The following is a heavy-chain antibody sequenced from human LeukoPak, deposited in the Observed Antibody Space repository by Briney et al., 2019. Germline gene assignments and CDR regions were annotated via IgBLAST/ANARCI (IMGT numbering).Heavy chain of an antibody. V-gene: IGHV1-46*01. CDR2: INPSGGST. Sequence: ASVKVSCKASGYTFTSYYMHWVRQAPGQGLEWMGIINPSGGSTSYAQKFQGRVTMTRDMSTSTVYMELSSLRSEDTAVYYCARDPTVWRPQYYFDYWGQGTLVTVSS. CDR3: ARDPTVWRPQYYFDY. J-gene: IGHJ4*02. D-gene: IGHD1-14*01. CDR1: GYTFTSYY.